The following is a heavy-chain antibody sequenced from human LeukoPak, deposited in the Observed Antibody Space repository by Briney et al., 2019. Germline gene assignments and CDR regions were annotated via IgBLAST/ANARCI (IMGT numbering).Heavy chain of an antibody. Sequence: KPSETLSLTCTVSGGSISSSSYYWGWIRQPPGKGLEWIGSIYYSGSTYYNPSLKSRVTISVDTSKNQFSLKLSSVTAADTAVYYCARLISSSWYFDYWGQGTLVTVSS. CDR2: IYYSGST. V-gene: IGHV4-39*01. CDR3: ARLISSSWYFDY. J-gene: IGHJ4*02. CDR1: GGSISSSSYY. D-gene: IGHD6-13*01.